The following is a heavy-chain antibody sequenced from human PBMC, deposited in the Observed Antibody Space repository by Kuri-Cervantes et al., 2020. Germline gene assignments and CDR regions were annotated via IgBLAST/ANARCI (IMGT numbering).Heavy chain of an antibody. CDR2: ISWNSGSI. D-gene: IGHD3-10*01. V-gene: IGHV3-9*01. Sequence: GGSLRLSCAASGFTFDDYAMHWVRQAPGKGLEWVAGISWNSGSIGYADSVKGRFTISSDNAKNPLYLQMNSLRDEDTAVYYCAKDHQGVVPDCFDSWGQGTLVTVSS. CDR3: AKDHQGVVPDCFDS. CDR1: GFTFDDYA. J-gene: IGHJ4*02.